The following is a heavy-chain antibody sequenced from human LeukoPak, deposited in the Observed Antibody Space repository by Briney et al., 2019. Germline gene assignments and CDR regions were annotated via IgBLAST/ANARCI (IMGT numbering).Heavy chain of an antibody. V-gene: IGHV1-69*05. D-gene: IGHD2-2*02. J-gene: IGHJ6*03. CDR2: IIPIFGTA. CDR3: ARARYQLLYRGGYYYYYYMDV. Sequence: SVKVSCKASGGTFSSYAISWVRQAPGQGLEWLGGIIPIFGTANYAQKFQGRVTITTDESTSTAYMELSSLRSEDTAVYYCARARYQLLYRGGYYYYYYMDVWGKGTTVTVSS. CDR1: GGTFSSYA.